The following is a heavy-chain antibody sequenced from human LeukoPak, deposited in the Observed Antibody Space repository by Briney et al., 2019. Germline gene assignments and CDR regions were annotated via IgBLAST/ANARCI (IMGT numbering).Heavy chain of an antibody. CDR2: IYYSGST. CDR1: GGSFSGYY. D-gene: IGHD3-16*02. CDR3: ARCVWGSYRYDY. V-gene: IGHV4-34*01. Sequence: SETLSLTCAVYGGSFSGYYWSWIRQPPGKGLEWIGSIYYSGSTYYNPSLKSRVTISVDTSKNQFSLKLSSVTAADTAVYYCARCVWGSYRYDYWGQGTLVTVSS. J-gene: IGHJ4*02.